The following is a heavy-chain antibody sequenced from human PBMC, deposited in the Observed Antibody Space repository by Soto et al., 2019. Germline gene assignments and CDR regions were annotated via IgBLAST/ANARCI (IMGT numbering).Heavy chain of an antibody. Sequence: SETLSLTCTVPGGSISRYYWSWIRQPAGKGLEWIGRIYTSGSTNYNPSLKSRVTMSVDTSKNQFSLKLGTVTAADTAVYYCARDERYYDFWSGYSYFYYGMDVWGQGTTVTVSS. V-gene: IGHV4-4*07. CDR2: IYTSGST. CDR1: GGSISRYY. D-gene: IGHD3-3*01. CDR3: ARDERYYDFWSGYSYFYYGMDV. J-gene: IGHJ6*02.